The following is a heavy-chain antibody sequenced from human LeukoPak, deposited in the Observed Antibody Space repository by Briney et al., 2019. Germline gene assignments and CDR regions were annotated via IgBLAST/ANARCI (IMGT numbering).Heavy chain of an antibody. CDR1: GGSISSYY. Sequence: SETLSLTCTVSGGSISSYYWSWIRQPPGKGLEWIGYIYYSGCTNYNPSLKSRVTISVDTSKNQFSLKLSSVTAADTAVYYCARAIEYSSSWFDPWGQGTLVTVSS. CDR2: IYYSGCT. J-gene: IGHJ5*02. D-gene: IGHD6-6*01. CDR3: ARAIEYSSSWFDP. V-gene: IGHV4-59*01.